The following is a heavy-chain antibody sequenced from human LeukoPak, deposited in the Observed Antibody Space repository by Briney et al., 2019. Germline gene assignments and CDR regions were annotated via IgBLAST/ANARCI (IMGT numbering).Heavy chain of an antibody. CDR2: SIPIFGAT. V-gene: IGHV1-69*05. CDR3: GGGKWLHPSSMDA. J-gene: IGHJ6*03. D-gene: IGHD5-24*01. Sequence: SVKVSCKASGGTFSNYAISWVRQAPGQGLEWMGGSIPIFGATKYAQKFQGRVTIATDESTSTAYMELSSLRSEDTAGYYCGGGKWLHPSSMDAWAKGPRSPSP. CDR1: GGTFSNYA.